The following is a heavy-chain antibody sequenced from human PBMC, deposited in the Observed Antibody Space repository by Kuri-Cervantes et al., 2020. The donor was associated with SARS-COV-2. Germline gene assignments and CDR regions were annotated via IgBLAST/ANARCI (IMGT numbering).Heavy chain of an antibody. CDR2: ISAYNGNT. D-gene: IGHD3-3*01. J-gene: IGHJ3*02. V-gene: IGHV1-18*04. CDR1: GYTFTGYY. CDR3: AGRLRFSHSDAFDI. Sequence: ASVQVSCKASGYTFTGYYMHWVRQAPGQGLEWMGWISAYNGNTNYAQKLQGRVTMTTDTSTSTAYMELSSLRSEDTAVYYCAGRLRFSHSDAFDIWGQGTMVTVSS.